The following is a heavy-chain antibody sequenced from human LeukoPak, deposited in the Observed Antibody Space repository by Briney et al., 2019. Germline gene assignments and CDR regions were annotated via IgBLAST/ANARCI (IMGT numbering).Heavy chain of an antibody. D-gene: IGHD3-10*01. CDR1: GGSISSYY. CDR2: IYYSGST. V-gene: IGHV4-59*08. CDR3: ARSEVGFGELFWFDP. J-gene: IGHJ5*02. Sequence: SETLSLTCTVSGGSISSYYWSWIRQPPGKGLEWIGYIYYSGSTNYNPSLKSRVTISVDTSKNQFSLKLSSVTAADTAVYYCARSEVGFGELFWFDPWGQGTLVTVSS.